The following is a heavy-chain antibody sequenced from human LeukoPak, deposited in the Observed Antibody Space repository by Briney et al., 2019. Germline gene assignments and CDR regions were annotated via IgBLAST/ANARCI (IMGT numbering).Heavy chain of an antibody. V-gene: IGHV3-33*01. CDR2: IWYDGSNK. Sequence: GGSLRLSCAASGFTFSSYGMHWVRQAPGKGLEWVAVIWYDGSNKYYADSVKGRFTISRDNSKNTLYLQMNSLRAEDTAVYYCASNLLGYCSGGSCYTTYGFDYWGQGTLVTVSS. D-gene: IGHD2-15*01. J-gene: IGHJ4*02. CDR3: ASNLLGYCSGGSCYTTYGFDY. CDR1: GFTFSSYG.